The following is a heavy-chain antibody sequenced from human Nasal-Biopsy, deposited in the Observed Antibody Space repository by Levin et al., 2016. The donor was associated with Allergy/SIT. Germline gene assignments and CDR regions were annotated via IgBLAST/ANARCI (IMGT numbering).Heavy chain of an antibody. Sequence: GESLKISCAASGFTFSYFSMNWVRQAPGKGLEWVSYITGSSYIRTTSGTKFYADSVEGRFTISRDNARNSLYLQMDSLRDGDTAVYYCVRVREDYSNFRDYYYGMDVWGQGTTVTVSS. J-gene: IGHJ6*02. CDR3: VRVREDYSNFRDYYYGMDV. CDR1: GFTFSYFS. V-gene: IGHV3-48*02. D-gene: IGHD4-11*01. CDR2: ITGSSYIRTTSGTK.